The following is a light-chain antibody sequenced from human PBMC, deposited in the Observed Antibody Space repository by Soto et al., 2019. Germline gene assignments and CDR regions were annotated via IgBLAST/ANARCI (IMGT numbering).Light chain of an antibody. CDR3: QQRSSWPLT. CDR1: QSVGSW. CDR2: DAF. J-gene: IGKJ4*01. Sequence: DIVLTQSPSTLSLSPGDRATLSCRASQSVGSWFAWYQQKPGQAPKLLIYDAFSRATGIPSRFSGSGSGTEFTLTISSLEPEDFAVYFCQQRSSWPLTFGGGTMVEIK. V-gene: IGKV3-11*01.